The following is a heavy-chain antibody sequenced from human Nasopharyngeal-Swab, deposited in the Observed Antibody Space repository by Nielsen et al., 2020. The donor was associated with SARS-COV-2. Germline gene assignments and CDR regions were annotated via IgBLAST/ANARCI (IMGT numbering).Heavy chain of an antibody. V-gene: IGHV3-11*01. CDR3: ASLNSSPFGMDV. J-gene: IGHJ6*02. CDR1: GFTFSDYY. Sequence: GGSLRLSCAASGFTFSDYYMTWIRQAPGKGLEWVSYISSSGRTIYYADSVKGRFTISRDNAKNSLYLQMNSLRAEDTALYYCASLNSSPFGMDVWGQGTTVTVSS. D-gene: IGHD6-13*01. CDR2: ISSSGRTI.